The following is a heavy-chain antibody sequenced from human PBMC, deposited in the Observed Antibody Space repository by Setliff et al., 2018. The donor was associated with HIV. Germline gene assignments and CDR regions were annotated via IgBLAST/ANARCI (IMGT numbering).Heavy chain of an antibody. V-gene: IGHV4-39*02. Sequence: SETLSLTCTVSGASITNTNYYWGWIRQPPGKGLEWIGAVYYSGNTYYNPSLKSRITMSVDTSKNQFSLKLSSVTAADTAVYYCARDPKHSSSGDLEYWSQGTLVTVSS. CDR1: GASITNTNYY. J-gene: IGHJ4*02. CDR2: VYYSGNT. D-gene: IGHD3-22*01. CDR3: ARDPKHSSSGDLEY.